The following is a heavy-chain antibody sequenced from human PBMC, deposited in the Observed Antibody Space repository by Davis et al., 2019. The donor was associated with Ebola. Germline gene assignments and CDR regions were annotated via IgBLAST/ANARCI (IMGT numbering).Heavy chain of an antibody. CDR2: ISSISSYI. J-gene: IGHJ4*02. Sequence: GESLKISCTASGFTFRSHSFHWVRQAPGKGLEWVSSISSISSYIYYSDSVKGRFTISRDNSKSTLFLQMNSLRAEDTAVYYCAKSLLFSPSHMSEFRGVDYWGQGTVVTVSS. D-gene: IGHD3-10*01. CDR1: GFTFRSHS. CDR3: AKSLLFSPSHMSEFRGVDY. V-gene: IGHV3-21*04.